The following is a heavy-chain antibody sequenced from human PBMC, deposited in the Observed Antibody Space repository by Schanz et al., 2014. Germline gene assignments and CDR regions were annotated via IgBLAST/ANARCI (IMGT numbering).Heavy chain of an antibody. CDR2: ISGYNGNT. D-gene: IGHD6-19*01. V-gene: IGHV1-18*01. CDR1: GYIFSKYG. CDR3: ARGSSWFDP. Sequence: KVSCKASGYIFSKYGITWVRQAPEQGLEWMGWISGYNGNTNYAQKFQGRVTLTTDTSTNTVYMELRSLRSDDTAVYYCARGSSWFDPWGQGTLVTVSS. J-gene: IGHJ5*02.